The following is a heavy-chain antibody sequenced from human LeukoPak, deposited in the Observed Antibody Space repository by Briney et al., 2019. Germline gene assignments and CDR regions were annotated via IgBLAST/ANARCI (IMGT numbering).Heavy chain of an antibody. V-gene: IGHV4-61*02. Sequence: SETLSLTCTVSGGSISSGSYYWSWIRQPAGKGLEWIGRIYTSGSTNYNPSLKSRVTISVDTSKNQFSLKLSSVTAADTAVYYCARGGCSSTSCYTNWFDPWGQGTLVTVSP. J-gene: IGHJ5*02. CDR3: ARGGCSSTSCYTNWFDP. CDR1: GGSISSGSYY. CDR2: IYTSGST. D-gene: IGHD2-2*02.